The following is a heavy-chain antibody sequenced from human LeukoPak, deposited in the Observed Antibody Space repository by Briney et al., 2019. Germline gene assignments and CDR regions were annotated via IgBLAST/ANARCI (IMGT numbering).Heavy chain of an antibody. CDR1: DDSISSTLFY. CDR2: IYYSGST. V-gene: IGHV4-39*01. Sequence: SETLSLTCTVSDDSISSTLFYWVWIRQPPGKGLEWIGSIYYSGSTYYNPSLKSRVTISVDTSKNQFSLKPSSVTAADTAVYYCASPWGVVPAARNAFDIWGQGTMVTVSS. D-gene: IGHD2-2*01. J-gene: IGHJ3*02. CDR3: ASPWGVVPAARNAFDI.